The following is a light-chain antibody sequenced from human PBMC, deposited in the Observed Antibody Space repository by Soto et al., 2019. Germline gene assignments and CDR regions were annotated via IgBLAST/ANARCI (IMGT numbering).Light chain of an antibody. J-gene: IGKJ1*01. Sequence: DTTISNYPSTLCAYVGYRFTITCRASQSISNWLAWYQQKPGTAPKLLIYHASTLESGVPSRFSGSGSGTEFTLTIRSLKPDDFATYYCQQYNSYSFGQVTNVAIK. CDR1: QSISNW. V-gene: IGKV1-5*01. CDR2: HAS. CDR3: QQYNSYS.